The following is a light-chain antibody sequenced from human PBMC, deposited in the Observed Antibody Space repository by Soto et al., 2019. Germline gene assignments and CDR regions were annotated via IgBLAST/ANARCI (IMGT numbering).Light chain of an antibody. CDR2: KAS. Sequence: DIQMTQSPSTLSASVGDRVTITCRAGQTISSWLAWYQQKPGKAPKLLIYKASTLKSGVPSGFSGSGSGTEFTLTISSLQPDDFATYYCQHYNSYSEAFGQGTKVDIK. CDR1: QTISSW. CDR3: QHYNSYSEA. V-gene: IGKV1-5*03. J-gene: IGKJ1*01.